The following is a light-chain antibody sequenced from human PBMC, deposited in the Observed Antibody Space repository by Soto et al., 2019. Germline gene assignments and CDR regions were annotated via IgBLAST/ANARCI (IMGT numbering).Light chain of an antibody. J-gene: IGKJ1*01. CDR2: RAS. Sequence: DIQMTQSPSTLSASVGDRVTITCRASQSISTWLGWYQQKPGKAPKVLIYRASSLESGVPSRFSGSESGTEFTLTISSLQPDDFATYYCQQYNSYSRTFGQGPKVEIK. CDR3: QQYNSYSRT. V-gene: IGKV1-5*03. CDR1: QSISTW.